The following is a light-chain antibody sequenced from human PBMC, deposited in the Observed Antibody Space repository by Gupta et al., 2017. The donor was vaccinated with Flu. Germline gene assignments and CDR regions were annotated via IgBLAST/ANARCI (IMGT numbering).Light chain of an antibody. CDR1: QSISSN. Sequence: DIQMTPSPSSLSPSVGDRVTITCRASQSISSNLNWYQQKPGKAPNLLIYAASTLQSGVPSRFSGSGSGTDFTLTISSLQSEDFATYYCQQIYGSPLTFGRGTKLEIK. CDR3: QQIYGSPLT. CDR2: AAS. J-gene: IGKJ2*01. V-gene: IGKV1-39*01.